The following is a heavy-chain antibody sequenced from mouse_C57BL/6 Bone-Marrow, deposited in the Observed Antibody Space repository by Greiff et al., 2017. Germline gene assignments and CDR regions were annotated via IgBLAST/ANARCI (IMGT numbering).Heavy chain of an antibody. V-gene: IGHV14-2*01. J-gene: IGHJ3*01. CDR1: GFNIQDHH. CDR3: AGGLLRSFAY. D-gene: IGHD1-1*01. CDR2: IDPEDGET. Sequence: EVQLQASGAELVKPGASVKLSCTASGFNIQDHHMHWVKQRTEQGLEWSGRIDPEDGETKHASQFQGQGTIAADTSSNTAYLQLSSLTSEDTAVYYCAGGLLRSFAYWGRGTLVTVSA.